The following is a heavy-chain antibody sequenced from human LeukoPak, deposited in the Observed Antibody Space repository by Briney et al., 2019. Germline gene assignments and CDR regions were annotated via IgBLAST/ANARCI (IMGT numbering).Heavy chain of an antibody. V-gene: IGHV1-18*01. CDR2: ISAYNGNT. CDR1: GYTFTSYG. CDR3: ARVVIPPLTYAFDI. Sequence: EASVKVSCKASGYTFTSYGISWVRQAPGQGLEWMGWISAYNGNTNYAQKFQGRVTITADESTSTAYMELSSLRSEDTAVYYCARVVIPPLTYAFDIWGQGTMVTVSS. J-gene: IGHJ3*02.